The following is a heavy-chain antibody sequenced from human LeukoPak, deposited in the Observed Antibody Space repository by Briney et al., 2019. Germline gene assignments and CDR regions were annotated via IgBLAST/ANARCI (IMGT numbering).Heavy chain of an antibody. CDR1: GGSFSGYY. CDR2: INHSGST. J-gene: IGHJ3*02. V-gene: IGHV4-34*01. Sequence: PSETLSLTCAVYGGSFSGYYWSWIRQPPGKGLEWIGEINHSGSTNYNPSLKSRVTISVDTSKNQFSLKLSSVTAADTAVYYCASLSGSYSNFDIWGQGTMVTVSS. D-gene: IGHD1-26*01. CDR3: ASLSGSYSNFDI.